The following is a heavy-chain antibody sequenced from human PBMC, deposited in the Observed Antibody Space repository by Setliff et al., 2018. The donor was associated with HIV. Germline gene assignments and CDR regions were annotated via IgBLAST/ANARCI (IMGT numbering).Heavy chain of an antibody. V-gene: IGHV5-51*01. CDR2: IYPGDSNT. D-gene: IGHD6-13*01. CDR1: GSSFTSYW. J-gene: IGHJ6*03. Sequence: PGESLKISWKGSGSSFTSYWIDWVRQMPGKGLAWMGSIYPGDSNTRYSPSFQGQVTISADKYISTAYLQWNSRKASDTAMYYCARTGYCSSWGGYSGYYYDMDVWGKGTTVTVSS. CDR3: ARTGYCSSWGGYSGYYYDMDV.